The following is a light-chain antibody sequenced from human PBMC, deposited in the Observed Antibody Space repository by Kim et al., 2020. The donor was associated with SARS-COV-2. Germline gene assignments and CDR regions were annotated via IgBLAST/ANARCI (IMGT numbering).Light chain of an antibody. CDR2: EDS. CDR1: SGTILSNY. J-gene: IGLJ3*02. CDR3: QSYDIEGNQV. V-gene: IGLV6-57*03. Sequence: NFMLTQPHSVSASPGKTVTISCTRGSGTILSNYVQWYQQRPGSAPIAVVFEDSERPSGVPGRFSGSIASSSNSASLTISGLQTENEADSYCQSYDIEGNQVFGGGTQLTVL.